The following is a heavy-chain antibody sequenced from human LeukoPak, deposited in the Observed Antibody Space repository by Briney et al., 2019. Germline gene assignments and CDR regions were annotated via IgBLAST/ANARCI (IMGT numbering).Heavy chain of an antibody. Sequence: PSETLSLTCTVSGGSVSSGSYYWNWIRQPPGKGLEWIGYIYYSGSTNYNPSLKSRVTISVDTSKKQFSLKLSSVTAADTAVYYCVTYYFDSSGPKKNYWGQGTLVTVSS. CDR1: GGSVSSGSYY. J-gene: IGHJ4*02. CDR3: VTYYFDSSGPKKNY. CDR2: IYYSGST. V-gene: IGHV4-61*01. D-gene: IGHD3-22*01.